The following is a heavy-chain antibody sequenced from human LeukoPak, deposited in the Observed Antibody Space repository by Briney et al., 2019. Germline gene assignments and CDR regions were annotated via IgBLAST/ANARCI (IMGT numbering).Heavy chain of an antibody. V-gene: IGHV3-11*01. CDR2: ISSSGDTI. Sequence: AGGSLRLSCAASGFTLSHYYMTWIRQAPGKGLEWLSCISSSGDTIYYADSVKGRFTVSRDNAENSLYLQMSSLRAEDTAMYYCARQGSEIDYWGQGTLVAVSS. CDR3: ARQGSEIDY. CDR1: GFTLSHYY. J-gene: IGHJ4*02.